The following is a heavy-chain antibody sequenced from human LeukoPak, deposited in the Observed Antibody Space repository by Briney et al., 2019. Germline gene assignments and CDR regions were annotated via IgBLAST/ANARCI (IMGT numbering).Heavy chain of an antibody. CDR1: GFTFSDYY. D-gene: IGHD3-9*01. J-gene: IGHJ4*02. CDR2: SSSSGGTI. V-gene: IGHV3-11*01. CDR3: ARVGILTSYYHC. Sequence: PGGSLRLSCAASGFTFSDYYMCWSRQAPGGGVEWVSYSSSSGGTIYYADSVKGRLTISRDNAKNSLYLQMNSLRAEDTAVYYCARVGILTSYYHCWGQGTLVTVSS.